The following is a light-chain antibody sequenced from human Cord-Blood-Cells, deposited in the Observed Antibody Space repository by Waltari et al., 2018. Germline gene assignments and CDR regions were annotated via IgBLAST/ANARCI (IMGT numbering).Light chain of an antibody. J-gene: IGLJ2*01. Sequence: QSVLTQPPSVSAAPGQKVTISCSGRSSNIGNNYVSWYQQLPGTAPKLIIYDNNKRPSGLPDRFSDSKSGTSATLGSTGLQTGDEADYYCGTWDSSLSAVVFGGGTKLTVL. CDR3: GTWDSSLSAVV. V-gene: IGLV1-51*01. CDR2: DNN. CDR1: SSNIGNNY.